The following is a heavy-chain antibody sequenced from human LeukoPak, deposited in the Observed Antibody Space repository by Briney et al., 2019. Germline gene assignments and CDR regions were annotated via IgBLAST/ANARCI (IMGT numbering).Heavy chain of an antibody. CDR2: ITAGGDRT. D-gene: IGHD2-21*02. CDR3: AKEPAYCGADCFSLLDY. V-gene: IGHV3-23*01. J-gene: IGHJ4*02. CDR1: GFSFRSYS. Sequence: GGSLRLSCAASGFSFRSYSMSWVRQAPGEGLEWVSLITAGGDRTFYGGSVKGRFTISRDNSKSTLYLQMNSLRAEDTAVYYCAKEPAYCGADCFSLLDYWGQGSLVTVSS.